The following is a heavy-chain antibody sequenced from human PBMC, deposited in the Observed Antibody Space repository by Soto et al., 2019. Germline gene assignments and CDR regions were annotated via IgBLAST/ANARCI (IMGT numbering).Heavy chain of an antibody. D-gene: IGHD2-21*02. Sequence: EPLSLTLSDSGECISSSSYYWGWIRQPRGKGLEWIGSIYYSGRTYYNPSFKSRVTISIDTSKNQFSLTLSSVTATDTAVYYCDRQRTTVVTEAYFDHWGQGALVTVSS. CDR2: IYYSGRT. V-gene: IGHV4-39*01. J-gene: IGHJ4*02. CDR3: DRQRTTVVTEAYFDH. CDR1: GECISSSSYY.